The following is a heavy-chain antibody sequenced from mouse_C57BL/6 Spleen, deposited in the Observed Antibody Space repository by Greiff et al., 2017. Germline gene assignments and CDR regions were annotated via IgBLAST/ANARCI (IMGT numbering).Heavy chain of an antibody. CDR2: IYPGSGST. CDR3: ARGGPLTGPSWFAY. J-gene: IGHJ3*01. D-gene: IGHD4-1*01. V-gene: IGHV1-81*01. CDR1: GYTFTSYG. Sequence: VQLQQSGAELARPGASVKLSCKASGYTFTSYGISWMKQRTGQGLEWIGEIYPGSGSTNYNEKFKSKATLTVDTSSSTAYMQLSSLTSEDSAVYYCARGGPLTGPSWFAYWGQGTLVTVSA.